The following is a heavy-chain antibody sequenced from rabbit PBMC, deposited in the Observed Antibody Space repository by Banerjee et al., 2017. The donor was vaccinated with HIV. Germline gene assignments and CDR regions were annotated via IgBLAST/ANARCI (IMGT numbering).Heavy chain of an antibody. Sequence: QEQLVESGGGLVTLGGSLKLSCKASGIDFSSYGISWVRQAPGKGLEWIAYIYPDYGSTDYASWVNGRFTISLDNAQNTVFLQMTSLTAADTATYFCARDLGAGSSYLDLWGPGTLVTVS. CDR3: ARDLGAGSSYLDL. CDR2: IYPDYGST. J-gene: IGHJ6*01. V-gene: IGHV1S47*01. D-gene: IGHD8-1*01. CDR1: GIDFSSYG.